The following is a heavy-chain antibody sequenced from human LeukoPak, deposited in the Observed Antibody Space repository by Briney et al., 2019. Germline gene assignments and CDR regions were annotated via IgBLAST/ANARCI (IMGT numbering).Heavy chain of an antibody. J-gene: IGHJ4*02. CDR2: INQNGNDK. V-gene: IGHV3-7*03. Sequence: GGSLRLSCAASGFTFSNYWMTWVRQAPGKGLEWVANINQNGNDKYYVDSVKGRFTISRDNTKSSLFLQMNSLRAEDTAVYYCAVTRTRGDHWGQGTLVTVSS. D-gene: IGHD2-21*01. CDR1: GFTFSNYW. CDR3: AVTRTRGDH.